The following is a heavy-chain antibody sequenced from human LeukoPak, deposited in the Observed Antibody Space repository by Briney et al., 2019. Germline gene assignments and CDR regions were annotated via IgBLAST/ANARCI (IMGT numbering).Heavy chain of an antibody. CDR1: RVTPSTNY. D-gene: IGHD1-26*01. J-gene: IGHJ5*02. CDR2: IYSGGTT. V-gene: IGHV3-53*01. Sequence: GSPRHSSAASRVTPSTNYMNSVRHTPDKGLECGSVIYSGGTTYYADSMKGRFTIYRDNSKNTVYLQMNSLRAEDTAAYYCARSYSGSRNWFDPWGQGTLVTVSS. CDR3: ARSYSGSRNWFDP.